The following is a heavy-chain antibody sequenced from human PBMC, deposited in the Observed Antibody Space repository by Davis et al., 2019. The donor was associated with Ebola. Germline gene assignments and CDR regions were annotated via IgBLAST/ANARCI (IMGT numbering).Heavy chain of an antibody. V-gene: IGHV4-30-2*01. D-gene: IGHD3-22*01. CDR1: GDSISNGYYP. Sequence: PSETLSLTCAVSGDSISNGYYPWSWIRQPPGKGLEWIGYIYHNGVTFYSPSLRSRATISLDSYNNRFSLKLTSVTAADTALYYCARAHDSTGYYYLGYWGQGALVTVSS. CDR2: IYHNGVT. J-gene: IGHJ4*02. CDR3: ARAHDSTGYYYLGY.